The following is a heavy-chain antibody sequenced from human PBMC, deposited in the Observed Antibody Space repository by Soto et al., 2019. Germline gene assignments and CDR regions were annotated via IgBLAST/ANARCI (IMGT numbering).Heavy chain of an antibody. V-gene: IGHV4-34*01. J-gene: IGHJ6*03. CDR2: INHSGST. D-gene: IGHD2-15*01. CDR1: GGSFSGYY. Sequence: SETLSLTCAVYGGSFSGYYWSWIRQPPGKGLEWIGEINHSGSTNYNPSLKSRVTISVDTSKNQFSLKLSSVTAADTAVYYCARAGRYCSGGSCYTYYYYYYYMDVWGKGTTVTVSS. CDR3: ARAGRYCSGGSCYTYYYYYYYMDV.